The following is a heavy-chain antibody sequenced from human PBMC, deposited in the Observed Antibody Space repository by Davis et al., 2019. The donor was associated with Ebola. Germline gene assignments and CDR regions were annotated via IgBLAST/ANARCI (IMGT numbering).Heavy chain of an antibody. CDR1: GSSLSSYE. CDR3: AREGCCPDALDI. Sequence: GGSLRLSCAASGSSLSSYEMNWVRQAPGKGLEWVAYISSSGYKIKYADSVKGRFTISRDNAKNSLYLQMNSLRADDTAVYYCAREGCCPDALDIWGQGTMVTVSP. V-gene: IGHV3-48*03. CDR2: ISSSGYKI. J-gene: IGHJ3*02.